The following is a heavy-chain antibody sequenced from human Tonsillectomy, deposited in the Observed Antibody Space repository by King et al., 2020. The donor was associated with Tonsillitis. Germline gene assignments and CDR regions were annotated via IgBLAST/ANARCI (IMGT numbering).Heavy chain of an antibody. CDR2: ISYDGSNQ. V-gene: IGHV3-30*03. Sequence: VQLVESGGGVVQPGRSLRLSCAASGFTFSDYGIHWVRQAPGKGLEWVAVISYDGSNQYFADSVGGRFTISRDNSKNTLSLQMNSLRTEDTAVYYCARLYNSSNYWGQGTLVTVSS. D-gene: IGHD6-6*01. CDR1: GFTFSDYG. CDR3: ARLYNSSNY. J-gene: IGHJ4*02.